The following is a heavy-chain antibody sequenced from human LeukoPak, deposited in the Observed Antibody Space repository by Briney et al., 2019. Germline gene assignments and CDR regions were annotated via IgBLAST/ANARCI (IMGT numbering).Heavy chain of an antibody. V-gene: IGHV3-53*01. CDR2: TYSGGST. J-gene: IGHJ4*02. D-gene: IGHD3-10*01. Sequence: PGGSLRLSCAASGFTVSSNYMSWVRQAPGKGLEWVSVTYSGGSTYYADSVKGRFTISRDNSKNALYLQMNSLRAEDTAVYYCARMSGGYYFVDYWGRGTLVTVSS. CDR3: ARMSGGYYFVDY. CDR1: GFTVSSNY.